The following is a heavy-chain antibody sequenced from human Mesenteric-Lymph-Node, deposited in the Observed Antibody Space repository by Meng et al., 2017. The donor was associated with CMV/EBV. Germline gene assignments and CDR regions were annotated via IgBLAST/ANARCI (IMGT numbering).Heavy chain of an antibody. CDR2: IYYSGDT. J-gene: IGHJ4*02. D-gene: IGHD3-22*01. CDR3: ARGNHYYDSSGYYTGTFDY. Sequence: LRLSCSVSGGSISSGDYYWSWIRQPPGKGLEWIGYIYYSGDTYRNPFLKSRVTISVDTSKNQFSLKLSSVTAADTAVYYCARGNHYYDSSGYYTGTFDYWGQGTLVTVSS. CDR1: GGSISSGDYY. V-gene: IGHV4-30-4*08.